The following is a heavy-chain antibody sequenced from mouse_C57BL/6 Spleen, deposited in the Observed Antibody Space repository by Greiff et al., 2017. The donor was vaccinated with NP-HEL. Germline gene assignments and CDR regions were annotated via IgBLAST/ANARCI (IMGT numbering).Heavy chain of an antibody. V-gene: IGHV5-6*02. CDR1: GFTFSSYG. J-gene: IGHJ2*01. Sequence: EVKLQESGGDLVKPGGSLKLSCAASGFTFSSYGMSWVRQTPDKRLEWVATISSGGSYTYYPDSVKGRFTISRDNAKNTLYLQMSSLKSEDTAMYYCARRGYYFDYWGQGTTLTVSS. CDR3: ARRGYYFDY. CDR2: ISSGGSYT.